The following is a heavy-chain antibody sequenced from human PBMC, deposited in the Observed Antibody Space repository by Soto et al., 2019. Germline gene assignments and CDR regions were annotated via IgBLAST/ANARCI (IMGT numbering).Heavy chain of an antibody. CDR1: GGSISSRNYY. D-gene: IGHD3-10*01. CDR2: IYSIGNT. CDR3: AGQFMVRGAIDAFDI. Sequence: QLQLQESGPGLVKPSETLSLTSTVSGGSISSRNYYWGWIRQPPGKGLEWIGSIYSIGNTHYTPVWRGGVTISVDASKSRFSLMLSSVTAADTAVYCCAGQFMVRGAIDAFDIWGRGTMVTVSS. V-gene: IGHV4-39*01. J-gene: IGHJ3*02.